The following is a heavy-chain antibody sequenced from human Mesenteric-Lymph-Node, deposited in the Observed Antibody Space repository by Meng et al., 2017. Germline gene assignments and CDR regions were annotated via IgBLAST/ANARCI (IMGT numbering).Heavy chain of an antibody. Sequence: GGSLRLSCAASGFTVSSYYMSWVRQAPGTGLEWVSVIYSGGSTYYADSVKGRFTISRDNSKNTLYLQMNSLRAEDTAVYYCAIDGIQLWLGYWGQGTLVTVSS. CDR1: GFTVSSYY. CDR2: IYSGGST. J-gene: IGHJ4*02. V-gene: IGHV3-66*02. CDR3: AIDGIQLWLGY. D-gene: IGHD5-18*01.